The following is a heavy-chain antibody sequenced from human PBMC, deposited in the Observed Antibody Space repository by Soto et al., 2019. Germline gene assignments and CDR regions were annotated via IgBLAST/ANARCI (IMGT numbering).Heavy chain of an antibody. CDR3: ARSQGSSTSLEIYYYYYYGMDV. CDR1: GGTFGSYA. Sequence: QVQLVQSGAEVKKPGSSVKVSRKASGGTFGSYAISWVRQAPGQGLEWMGGIIPIPGTANYAQKFQGRVTIAADESTSTAYMELSSLRSEDTAVYYCARSQGSSTSLEIYYYYYYGMDVWAKGPRSPSP. J-gene: IGHJ6*02. CDR2: IIPIPGTA. V-gene: IGHV1-69*01. D-gene: IGHD2-2*01.